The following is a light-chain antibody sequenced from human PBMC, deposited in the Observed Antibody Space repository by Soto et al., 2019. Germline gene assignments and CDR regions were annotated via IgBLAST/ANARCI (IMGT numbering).Light chain of an antibody. CDR2: AAS. Sequence: DIQMTQSPSSLSASVGDRVTITCRASQDISHYLVWYQQKPGKAPELLIYAASTLQSGVPSRFSGSGSGTDFTLTISSLQPEDVATYYCQKYYSAPQTFGQGTKVEI. CDR3: QKYYSAPQT. J-gene: IGKJ1*01. V-gene: IGKV1-27*01. CDR1: QDISHY.